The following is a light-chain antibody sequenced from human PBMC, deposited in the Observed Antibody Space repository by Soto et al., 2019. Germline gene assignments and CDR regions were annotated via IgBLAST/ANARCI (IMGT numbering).Light chain of an antibody. J-gene: IGLJ3*02. CDR2: DDS. CDR1: NIGSKS. CDR3: SSYARSNNLV. V-gene: IGLV3-21*02. Sequence: SYELTQPPSVSVAPGQTARIPCGGNNIGSKSVNWYQHKPGQAPVLVVYDDSDRPSGIPDRFSGSNSGNTASLTVSGLQAEDEADYHCSSYARSNNLVFGGGTKLTVL.